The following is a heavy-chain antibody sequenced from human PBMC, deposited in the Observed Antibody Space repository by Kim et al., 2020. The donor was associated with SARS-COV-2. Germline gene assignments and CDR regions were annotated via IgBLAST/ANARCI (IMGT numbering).Heavy chain of an antibody. V-gene: IGHV3-30-3*01. CDR3: ATPRGPYCGGDCYSFYY. D-gene: IGHD2-21*01. Sequence: GRSLRLSCAASGFTFGSSVMYWVRQAPGKGLEWVSLISYDGSHEFYTNSVKGRFTISRDNSKNTLYLQMNNLGPEDTSVYYCATPRGPYCGGDCYSFYYWGQGTLVTVSS. CDR1: GFTFGSSV. J-gene: IGHJ4*02. CDR2: ISYDGSHE.